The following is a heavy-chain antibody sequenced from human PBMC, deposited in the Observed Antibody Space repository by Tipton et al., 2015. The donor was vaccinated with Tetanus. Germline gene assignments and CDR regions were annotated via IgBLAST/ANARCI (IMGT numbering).Heavy chain of an antibody. V-gene: IGHV4-39*01. CDR1: GGSFSGYY. J-gene: IGHJ4*02. CDR2: IYYSGFT. Sequence: TLSLTCAVYGGSFSGYYWGWIRQPPGKGLEWIGTIYYSGFTYYSPSLNSRLTISVDTSKNQFSLKLSSVTAADTAVYYCARQTGIGVAGTLDFDYWGQGTLVTVSS. CDR3: ARQTGIGVAGTLDFDY. D-gene: IGHD6-19*01.